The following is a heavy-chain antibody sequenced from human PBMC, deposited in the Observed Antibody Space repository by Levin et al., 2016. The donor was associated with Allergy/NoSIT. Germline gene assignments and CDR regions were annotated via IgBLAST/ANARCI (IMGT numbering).Heavy chain of an antibody. V-gene: IGHV3-30*04. CDR3: GSMGYCSGGNCYEGY. CDR2: ISYDGINK. Sequence: VRQMPGKGLEWVTVISYDGINKYYAESVKGRFTISRDNSKNTLYLQMNSLRAEDTAVYYCGSMGYCSGGNCYEGYWGQGTLVTVSS. D-gene: IGHD2-15*01. J-gene: IGHJ4*02.